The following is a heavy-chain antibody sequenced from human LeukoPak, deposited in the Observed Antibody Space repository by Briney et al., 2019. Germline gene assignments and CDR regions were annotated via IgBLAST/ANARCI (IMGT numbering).Heavy chain of an antibody. D-gene: IGHD1-26*01. CDR3: ARSRSPKEDYYGMDV. CDR2: IWYDGSNK. Sequence: GRSLRLSCAASGFTFSSYGMHWVRQAPGKGLEWVAVIWYDGSNKYYADSVKGRFTISRDNSKNTLCLQMNSLRAEDTAVYYCARSRSPKEDYYGMDVWGKGTTVTVSS. CDR1: GFTFSSYG. J-gene: IGHJ6*04. V-gene: IGHV3-33*01.